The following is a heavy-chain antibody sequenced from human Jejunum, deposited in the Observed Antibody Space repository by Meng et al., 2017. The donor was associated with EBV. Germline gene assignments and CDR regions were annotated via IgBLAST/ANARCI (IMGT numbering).Heavy chain of an antibody. CDR2: IIHSGST. CDR3: ARKAVPGTFARPKFDY. D-gene: IGHD6-19*01. V-gene: IGHV4-34*12. Sequence: QVQLQQWCAGWLKPSETLSLTSAVYGGSFNYYYWTWIRQPPGKGLEWIGEIIHSGSTNYDPSLKSRVTISVDRSKNQFSLKLTSVTAADTAVYYCARKAVPGTFARPKFDYWGQGTLVTASS. J-gene: IGHJ4*02. CDR1: GGSFNYYY.